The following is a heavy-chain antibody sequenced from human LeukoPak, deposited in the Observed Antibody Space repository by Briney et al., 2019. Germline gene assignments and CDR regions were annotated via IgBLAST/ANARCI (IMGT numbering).Heavy chain of an antibody. CDR2: ISHSSSTI. D-gene: IGHD3-22*01. CDR3: ARDTYYDSSGSTFDY. J-gene: IGHJ4*02. V-gene: IGHV3-11*01. Sequence: GGSLRLSCAASGFTLSDYYMSWIRQAPGKGLGWVSYISHSSSTINYADSVKGPFTISRDKAKNSLYLQMNSLRAEDTAVYYCARDTYYDSSGSTFDYWGQGTLVTVSS. CDR1: GFTLSDYY.